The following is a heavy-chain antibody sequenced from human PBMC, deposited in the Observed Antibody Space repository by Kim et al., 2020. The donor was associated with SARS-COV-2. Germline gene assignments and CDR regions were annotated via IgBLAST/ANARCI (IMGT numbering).Heavy chain of an antibody. CDR3: ARTTGTPRNPPFDY. J-gene: IGHJ4*02. V-gene: IGHV3-30*01. D-gene: IGHD7-27*01. Sequence: ADSVKGRITGSRENSKSALYIQLNNLGAEDTAVYYCARTTGTPRNPPFDYWGQGTLVTVSS.